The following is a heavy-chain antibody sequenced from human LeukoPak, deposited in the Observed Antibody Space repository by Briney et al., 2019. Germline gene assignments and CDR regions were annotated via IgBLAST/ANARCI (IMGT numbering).Heavy chain of an antibody. J-gene: IGHJ3*02. V-gene: IGHV1-69*01. Sequence: SVKVSCKASGGTFSSYAISWVRQAPGQGLEWMGGIIPIFGTANYAQKFQGRVTITADESTSTAYMELSSLRSEDTAVYYCARDRGVVVPAADDAFDIWGQGTMVTVSS. D-gene: IGHD2-2*01. CDR1: GGTFSSYA. CDR3: ARDRGVVVPAADDAFDI. CDR2: IIPIFGTA.